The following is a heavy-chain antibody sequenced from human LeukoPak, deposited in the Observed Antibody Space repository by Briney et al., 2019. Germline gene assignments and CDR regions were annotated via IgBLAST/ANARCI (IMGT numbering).Heavy chain of an antibody. CDR2: IYQSGST. CDR1: GGSINSSNYY. D-gene: IGHD3-9*01. Sequence: SETLSLTCIVSGGSINSSNYYWGWIRQPPGKGLEWIGNIYQSGSTYYNPSLKSRVTMSVDTSKNQFSLKLSSVTAADTAVYHCVLTTHHDFDYWGQGTLVTVSS. V-gene: IGHV4-39*07. J-gene: IGHJ4*02. CDR3: VLTTHHDFDY.